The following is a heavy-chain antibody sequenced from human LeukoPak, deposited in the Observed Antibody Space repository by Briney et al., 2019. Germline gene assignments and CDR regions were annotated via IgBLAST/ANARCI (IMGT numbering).Heavy chain of an antibody. Sequence: PSETLSLTCAVSGVSISDYYWSWIRQPPGKGLEWIGEINHSGSTNYNPSLKSRVTISVDTSKNQFSLKLSSVTAADTAVYYCARGPNSSSFDYWGQGTLVTVSS. CDR3: ARGPNSSSFDY. D-gene: IGHD6-6*01. CDR1: GVSISDYY. J-gene: IGHJ4*02. V-gene: IGHV4-34*01. CDR2: INHSGST.